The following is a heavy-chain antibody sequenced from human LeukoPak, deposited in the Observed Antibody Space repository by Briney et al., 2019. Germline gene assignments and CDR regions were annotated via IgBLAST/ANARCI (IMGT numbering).Heavy chain of an antibody. D-gene: IGHD1-26*01. Sequence: SETLSLTCTVSGGSISSSSYYWGWIRQPPGKGLEWIGSIYYSGSTYYNPSLKSRVTISVDTSKNQFSLKLSSVTAADTAVYYCSRQERWERPMFFDYWGQGTLVTVSS. J-gene: IGHJ4*02. CDR2: IYYSGST. CDR3: SRQERWERPMFFDY. CDR1: GGSISSSSYY. V-gene: IGHV4-39*01.